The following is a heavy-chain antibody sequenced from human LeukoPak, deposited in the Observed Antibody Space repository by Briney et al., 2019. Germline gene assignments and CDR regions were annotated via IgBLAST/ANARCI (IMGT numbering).Heavy chain of an antibody. CDR2: IYPGESDT. Sequence: GESLKISCKGSGYRFTTYWIGWVRQMPGKGLEWMGIIYPGESDTRYSPSFQGQVTISANKSISTAYLQWASLKASDTAMYYCARQGRDLAYWGQGTLVTVSS. CDR3: ARQGRDLAY. D-gene: IGHD5-24*01. J-gene: IGHJ4*02. V-gene: IGHV5-51*01. CDR1: GYRFTTYW.